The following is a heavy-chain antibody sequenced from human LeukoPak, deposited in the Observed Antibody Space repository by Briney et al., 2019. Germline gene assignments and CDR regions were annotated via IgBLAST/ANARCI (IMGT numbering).Heavy chain of an antibody. D-gene: IGHD2-2*01. J-gene: IGHJ4*02. V-gene: IGHV3-30*02. Sequence: GGSLRLSCAASGFTFSNFGMHWVRQTPGKGLEWVAFVRYDGSNEYFADSVKGRFTISRDNAKNSLYLQMNSLRAEDTAVYYCARGARYCSSTSCYGGDWLSDFDYWGQGTLVTVSS. CDR2: VRYDGSNE. CDR1: GFTFSNFG. CDR3: ARGARYCSSTSCYGGDWLSDFDY.